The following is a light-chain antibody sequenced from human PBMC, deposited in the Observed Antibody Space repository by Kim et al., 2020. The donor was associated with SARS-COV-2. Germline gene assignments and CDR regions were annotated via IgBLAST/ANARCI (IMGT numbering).Light chain of an antibody. V-gene: IGKV1-33*01. J-gene: IGKJ2*01. CDR2: DAS. CDR1: QDISNY. Sequence: DIQMTQSPSSLSASVGDRVTITCQASQDISNYLNWYQQKPGKAPKLLIYDASNLETGVPSRFSGSGSGTDFTFTISSLRPEDIATYYCQQYDNLPYTFGQGTKRRSN. CDR3: QQYDNLPYT.